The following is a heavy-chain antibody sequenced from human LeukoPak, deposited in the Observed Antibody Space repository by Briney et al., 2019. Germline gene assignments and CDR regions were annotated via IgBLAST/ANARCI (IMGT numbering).Heavy chain of an antibody. J-gene: IGHJ3*02. D-gene: IGHD3-22*01. CDR1: GGSISSYY. CDR3: VRKGDYYDSSGYPYDAFDI. Sequence: SETLSLTCTVSGGSISSYYWSWIRQPPGKGLEWIGYIYYSGSTNYNPSLKSRVTISVDTSKNQFSLKLSSVTAADTAVYYCVRKGDYYDSSGYPYDAFDIWGQGTMVTVSS. CDR2: IYYSGST. V-gene: IGHV4-59*01.